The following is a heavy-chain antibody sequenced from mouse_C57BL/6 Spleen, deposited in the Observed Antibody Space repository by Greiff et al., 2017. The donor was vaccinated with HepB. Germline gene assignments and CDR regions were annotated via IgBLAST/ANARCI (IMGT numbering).Heavy chain of an antibody. CDR1: GYTFTSYW. V-gene: IGHV1-52*01. D-gene: IGHD1-1*01. Sequence: VQLQQSGAELVRPGSSVKLSCKASGYTFTSYWMHWVKQRPIQGLEWIGNIDPSDSETHYNQKFKDKATLTVDKSSSTAYMQLSSLTSEDSAVYYCARGGYGSSPWFAYWGQGTLVTVSA. J-gene: IGHJ3*01. CDR2: IDPSDSET. CDR3: ARGGYGSSPWFAY.